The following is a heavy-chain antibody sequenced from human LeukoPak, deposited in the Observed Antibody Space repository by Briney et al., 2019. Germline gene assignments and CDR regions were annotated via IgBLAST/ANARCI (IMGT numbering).Heavy chain of an antibody. CDR3: ATATPTHHFDY. CDR2: IYPGDSDT. CDR1: GYSFTSYW. J-gene: IGHJ4*02. Sequence: GESLKIPCKGSGYSFTSYWIGWVRQMPGKGLEWMGIIYPGDSDTRYSPSFQGQVTISADKSISTAYLQWSSLKASDTAMYYCATATPTHHFDYCGQGTLVTVSS. V-gene: IGHV5-51*01. D-gene: IGHD5-24*01.